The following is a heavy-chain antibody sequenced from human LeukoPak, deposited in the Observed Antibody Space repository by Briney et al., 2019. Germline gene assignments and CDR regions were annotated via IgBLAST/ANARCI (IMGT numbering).Heavy chain of an antibody. V-gene: IGHV1-18*01. CDR2: ISAYNGNT. Sequence: ASVKVSCKASGYTFTSYGIRRVRPAPGQGLGWMGWISAYNGNTNYTQKLQGRVTMTTDTSTSTAYMELRSLRSDDTAVYYCARKGDDYNYLNYYYYYMDVWGKGTTVTVPS. CDR3: ARKGDDYNYLNYYYYYMDV. CDR1: GYTFTSYG. J-gene: IGHJ6*03. D-gene: IGHD5-24*01.